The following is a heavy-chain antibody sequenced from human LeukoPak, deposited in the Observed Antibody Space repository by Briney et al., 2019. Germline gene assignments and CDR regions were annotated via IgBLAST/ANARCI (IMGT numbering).Heavy chain of an antibody. Sequence: EASVKVSCMASGYTFTGYYMHWVRQAPGQGLEWMGWINPNSGGTNYAQKFQGRVTMTRDTSISTAYMELSRLRSDDTAVYYCARVPPWYYGMDVWGQGTTVTVSS. V-gene: IGHV1-2*02. CDR1: GYTFTGYY. CDR3: ARVPPWYYGMDV. J-gene: IGHJ6*02. CDR2: INPNSGGT.